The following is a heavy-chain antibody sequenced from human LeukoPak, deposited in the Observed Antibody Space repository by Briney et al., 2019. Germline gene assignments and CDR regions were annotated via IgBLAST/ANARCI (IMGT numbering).Heavy chain of an antibody. D-gene: IGHD6-19*01. Sequence: GGSLRLSCAASGFTFSSYSMNWVRQAPGKGLEWVANIKQDGSEKYYVDSVKGRFTISRDNAKNSLYLQMNSLRAEDTAVYYCAREYSSGWYNDYWGQGTLVTVSS. CDR2: IKQDGSEK. J-gene: IGHJ4*02. CDR3: AREYSSGWYNDY. CDR1: GFTFSSYS. V-gene: IGHV3-7*01.